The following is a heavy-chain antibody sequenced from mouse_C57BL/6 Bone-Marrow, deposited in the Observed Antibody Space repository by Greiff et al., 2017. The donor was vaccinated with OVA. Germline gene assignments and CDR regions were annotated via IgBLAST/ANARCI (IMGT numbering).Heavy chain of an antibody. CDR3: ARRLRRFAY. Sequence: EVMLVESGAGLVKPGGSLKLSCAASGFTFSSYAMSWVRQTPEKRLEWVATISDGGSYTYYPDNVKGRFTISRDNAKNNLYLQMSHLKSEDTAMYYCARRLRRFAYWGQGTLVTVSA. CDR1: GFTFSSYA. V-gene: IGHV5-4*03. CDR2: ISDGGSYT. D-gene: IGHD2-2*01. J-gene: IGHJ3*01.